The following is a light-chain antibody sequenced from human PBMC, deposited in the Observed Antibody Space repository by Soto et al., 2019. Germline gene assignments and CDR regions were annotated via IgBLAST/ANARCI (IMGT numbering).Light chain of an antibody. V-gene: IGLV1-51*01. CDR2: DTN. J-gene: IGLJ2*01. CDR3: GTWDTSRSVGV. Sequence: QSVLTQPPSLSAAPGEKVTISCSGSRSNIGSYHVCWYQQLPGTAPRLLIYDTNMRRSWIADRFSGSKSGTSATLAITGLPTGDEADYYCGTWDTSRSVGVFGGGTKVTVL. CDR1: RSNIGSYH.